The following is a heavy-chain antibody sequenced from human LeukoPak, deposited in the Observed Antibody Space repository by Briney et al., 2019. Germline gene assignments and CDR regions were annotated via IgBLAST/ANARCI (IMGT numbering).Heavy chain of an antibody. Sequence: SETLSPTCTVSGGSISSYYWSWIRQPAGKGLEWIGRIYTSGSTNYNPSLKSRVTMSVDTSKNQFSLKLSSVTAADTAVYYCARGPFTMLRGADNWFDPWGQGTLVTVSS. V-gene: IGHV4-4*07. CDR2: IYTSGST. D-gene: IGHD3-10*01. J-gene: IGHJ5*02. CDR3: ARGPFTMLRGADNWFDP. CDR1: GGSISSYY.